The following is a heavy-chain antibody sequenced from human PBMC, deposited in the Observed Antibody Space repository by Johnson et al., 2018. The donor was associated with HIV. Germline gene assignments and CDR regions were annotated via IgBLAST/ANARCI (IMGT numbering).Heavy chain of an antibody. V-gene: IGHV3-30*14. J-gene: IGHJ3*02. D-gene: IGHD6-13*01. CDR2: ISYDGSNK. Sequence: QMQLVESGGGVVQPGRSLRLSCAASGFTFSSYAMHWVRQAPGKGLEWVALISYDGSNKYYTDSVKGRFTISRDNFKNTLYLQMGSLTAEDMAVYYCARRRYSTSWQEAFDIWGRGTMVTVSS. CDR3: ARRRYSTSWQEAFDI. CDR1: GFTFSSYA.